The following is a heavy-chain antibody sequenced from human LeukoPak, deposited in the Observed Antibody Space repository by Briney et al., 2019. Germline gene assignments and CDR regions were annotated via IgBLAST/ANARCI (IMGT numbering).Heavy chain of an antibody. D-gene: IGHD2-2*02. V-gene: IGHV1-69*01. CDR1: GGTFSSYA. Sequence: VASVKVSCKASGGTFSSYAISWVRQAPGQGLECIGGIIPIFGTANYAQKFQGRVTITADESTSTAYMELSSLRSEDTAVYYCARVQYQLLYSGWFDPWGQGTLVTVSS. CDR3: ARVQYQLLYSGWFDP. J-gene: IGHJ5*02. CDR2: IIPIFGTA.